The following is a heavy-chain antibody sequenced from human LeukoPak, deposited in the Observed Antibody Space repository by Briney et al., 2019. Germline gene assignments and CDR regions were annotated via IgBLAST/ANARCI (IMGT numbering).Heavy chain of an antibody. V-gene: IGHV3-15*01. CDR1: GFTFIKAW. CDR3: TTDGVGVEGATYDN. CDR2: IKAKAHGGTI. D-gene: IGHD1-26*01. J-gene: IGHJ4*02. Sequence: GGSLRLSCAASGFTFIKAWMACVRQAPGKGLEWVGRIKAKAHGGTIEYAAPVKGRFTISRDDSKNTLYLHMNSLKTEDTAVYYCTTDGVGVEGATYDNWGQGTLVSVSS.